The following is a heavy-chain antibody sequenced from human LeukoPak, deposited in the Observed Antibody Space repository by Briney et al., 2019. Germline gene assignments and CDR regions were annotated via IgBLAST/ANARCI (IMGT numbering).Heavy chain of an antibody. Sequence: GASVKVSCKASGYTFTSYYMHWVRQAPGQGLEWMGIINPGAGSTSYAQKFQGRVTMNSDPYTRTDYSQLSSLRSEDTAVYYCARDGNDAFDIWGQGTMVTVSP. J-gene: IGHJ3*02. CDR1: GYTFTSYY. V-gene: IGHV1-46*01. CDR2: INPGAGST. CDR3: ARDGNDAFDI.